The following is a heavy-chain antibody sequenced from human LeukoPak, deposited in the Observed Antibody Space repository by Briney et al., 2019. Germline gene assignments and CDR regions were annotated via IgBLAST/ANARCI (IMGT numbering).Heavy chain of an antibody. CDR1: GFTVSSNY. D-gene: IGHD6-19*01. J-gene: IGHJ4*02. V-gene: IGHV3-53*05. CDR2: IYNDGST. Sequence: PGGSLRLSCAASGFTVSSNYMSWVRQAPGKGLEWVSVIYNDGSTYYADSVKGRFSISRDNSKNTLYLQMNSLRPDDTAVYYCAREQWLADPFPVGGGLDYWGQGALVTVSS. CDR3: AREQWLADPFPVGGGLDY.